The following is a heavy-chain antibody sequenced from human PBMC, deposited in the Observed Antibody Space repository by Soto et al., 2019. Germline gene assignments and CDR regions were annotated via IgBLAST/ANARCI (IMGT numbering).Heavy chain of an antibody. CDR3: ERDATGLWNADYYYYMDV. CDR2: INPNSGGT. Sequence: ASVKVSCKASGYTFTGYYMHWVRQAPGQGLEWMGWINPNSGGTNYAQKFQGWVTMTRDTSISTAYMELSRLRSDDTAVYYCERDATGLWNADYYYYMDVWGKGTTVTVSS. J-gene: IGHJ6*03. V-gene: IGHV1-2*04. D-gene: IGHD1-1*01. CDR1: GYTFTGYY.